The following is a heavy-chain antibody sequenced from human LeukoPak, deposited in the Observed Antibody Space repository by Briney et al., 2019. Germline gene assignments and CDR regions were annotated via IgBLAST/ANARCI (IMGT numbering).Heavy chain of an antibody. Sequence: SETLSLTCTVSGGSISSYYWSWIRQPAGKGLEWIGRIYTSGSTNYNSSLKSRVTMSVDTSKNQFSLKLSSVTAADTAVYYCARDKSGSSESDWFDPWGQGTLVTVSS. CDR2: IYTSGST. V-gene: IGHV4-4*07. CDR1: GGSISSYY. CDR3: ARDKSGSSESDWFDP. J-gene: IGHJ5*02. D-gene: IGHD6-6*01.